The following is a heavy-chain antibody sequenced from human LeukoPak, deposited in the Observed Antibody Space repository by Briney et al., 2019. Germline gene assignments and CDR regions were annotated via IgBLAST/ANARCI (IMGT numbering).Heavy chain of an antibody. J-gene: IGHJ4*02. CDR3: ARVALYYDSTRYFDY. CDR1: GVSISSYY. D-gene: IGHD3-22*01. CDR2: IYASGST. Sequence: SETLSLTCTVSGVSISSYYWSWIRQPAGKGLEWIVRIYASGSTNYNPSLKGRVTMSLDTSKNQFSLKLTSVTAADTAVYYCARVALYYDSTRYFDYWGQGTLVTVSS. V-gene: IGHV4-4*07.